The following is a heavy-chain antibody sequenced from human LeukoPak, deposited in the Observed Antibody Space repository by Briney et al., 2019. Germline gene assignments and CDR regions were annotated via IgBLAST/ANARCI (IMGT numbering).Heavy chain of an antibody. CDR2: ENPNSGRT. Sequence: ASVKVSCKACGYTFTIYDINWVRQDSGQGLEWMGFENPNSGRTIYAEKFKGRVIMTSDTSTSTAFMELYSLTSEDTAIYYCAKEGLDLWGQGTLVTVS. J-gene: IGHJ5*02. CDR1: GYTFTIYD. CDR3: AKEGLDL. V-gene: IGHV1-8*01.